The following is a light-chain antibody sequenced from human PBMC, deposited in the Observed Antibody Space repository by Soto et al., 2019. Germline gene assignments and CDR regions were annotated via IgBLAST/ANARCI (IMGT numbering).Light chain of an antibody. CDR2: GAS. V-gene: IGKV3-20*01. J-gene: IGKJ2*01. CDR3: QQYGSSPPHT. CDR1: QSVSSSF. Sequence: EIVLTQSPGTLSLSPGERATLSCRASQSVSSSFIAWYQHKPGQAPRLLIYGASSRATGIPDRFSGSGYGTDFTLTISRLEPEDFAVYFCQQYGSSPPHTFGQGTKVEIK.